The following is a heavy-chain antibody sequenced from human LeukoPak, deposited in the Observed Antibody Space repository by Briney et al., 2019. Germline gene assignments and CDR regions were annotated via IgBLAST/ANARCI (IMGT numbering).Heavy chain of an antibody. V-gene: IGHV3-74*01. D-gene: IGHD2-15*01. Sequence: PGGSLRLSCAASGFTFSSYWMHWVRQAPGKGLVWVSRLNNDGSSTNYADSVKGRFTFSRDNAKNTLYLQMNSLRAEDTAVYYCARIAWDAFDIWGQGTMVTVSS. J-gene: IGHJ3*02. CDR1: GFTFSSYW. CDR3: ARIAWDAFDI. CDR2: LNNDGSST.